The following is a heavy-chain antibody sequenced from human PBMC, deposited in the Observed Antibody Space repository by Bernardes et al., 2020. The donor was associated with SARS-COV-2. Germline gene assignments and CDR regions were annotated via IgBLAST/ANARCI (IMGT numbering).Heavy chain of an antibody. CDR2: INAGNGNT. V-gene: IGHV1-3*01. Sequence: ASVKVSCKASGYTFTSYAMHWVRQAPGQRLEWMGWINAGNGNTKYSQKFQGRVTITRDTSASTAYMELSSLRSEDTAVYYCARDRGGRPEDFSIFGVVIYGMDVWGQGTTVTVSS. J-gene: IGHJ6*02. CDR3: ARDRGGRPEDFSIFGVVIYGMDV. D-gene: IGHD3-3*01. CDR1: GYTFTSYA.